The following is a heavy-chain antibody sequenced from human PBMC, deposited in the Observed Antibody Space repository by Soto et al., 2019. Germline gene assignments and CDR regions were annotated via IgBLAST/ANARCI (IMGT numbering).Heavy chain of an antibody. V-gene: IGHV1-3*01. D-gene: IGHD2-21*02. CDR1: GYTFTSYA. J-gene: IGHJ4*02. CDR3: ARTRLCGGDCYSAYYFDF. Sequence: GASVKVSCKASGYTFTSYAMHWVRQAPGQRLEWMGWINAGNGNTKYSQKFQGRVTITRDTSASTAYLELTSLTSDDTAVYYCARTRLCGGDCYSAYYFDFWGQGALVTVSS. CDR2: INAGNGNT.